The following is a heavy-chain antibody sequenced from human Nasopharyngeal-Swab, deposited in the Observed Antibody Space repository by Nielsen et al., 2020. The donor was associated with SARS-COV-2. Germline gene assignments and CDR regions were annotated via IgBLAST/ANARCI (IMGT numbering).Heavy chain of an antibody. D-gene: IGHD6-13*01. J-gene: IGHJ4*02. Sequence: GESLKISCAASGFTFSSYAMHLVRQAPGKGPDWVSVISYDGSNKYYADSVKGRFTISRDNSKNTLYLQMNSLRAEDTAVYYCARTGGLAAAGLDYWGQGTLVTVSP. CDR1: GFTFSSYA. CDR2: ISYDGSNK. V-gene: IGHV3-30*04. CDR3: ARTGGLAAAGLDY.